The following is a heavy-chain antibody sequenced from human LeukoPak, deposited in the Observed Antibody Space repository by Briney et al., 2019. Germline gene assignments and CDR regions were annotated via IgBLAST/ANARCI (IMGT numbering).Heavy chain of an antibody. J-gene: IGHJ6*02. CDR3: ARRAAAGTGYYYGMDV. D-gene: IGHD6-13*01. CDR1: GFTFSSYS. V-gene: IGHV3-21*01. Sequence: GGSLRLSCAASGFTFSSYSMNWVRQAPGKGLEWVSSISSSSSYIYYADSVKGRFTIPRDKAKTSLYLQMNSLRAEDTAVYYCARRAAAGTGYYYGMDVWGQGTTVTVSS. CDR2: ISSSSSYI.